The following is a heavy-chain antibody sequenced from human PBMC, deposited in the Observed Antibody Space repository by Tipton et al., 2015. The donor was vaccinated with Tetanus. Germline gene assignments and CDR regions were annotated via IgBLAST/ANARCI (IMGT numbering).Heavy chain of an antibody. Sequence: TLSLTCSVSGDSVSRHYWSWIRQPPGKGLEWIGDIFYSGNSSSNPSLRSRVTMSADTSRTLFSLTLRSVTAADTAVYFCARATFDFSKKGPFASWGQGILVIVSA. CDR2: IFYSGNS. V-gene: IGHV4-59*02. D-gene: IGHD3-3*01. CDR1: GDSVSRHY. J-gene: IGHJ4*02. CDR3: ARATFDFSKKGPFAS.